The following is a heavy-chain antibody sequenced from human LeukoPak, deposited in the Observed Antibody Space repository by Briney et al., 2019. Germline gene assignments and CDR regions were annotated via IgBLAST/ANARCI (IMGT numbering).Heavy chain of an antibody. CDR3: ARDTSPYTGTIWSDAFDI. J-gene: IGHJ3*02. D-gene: IGHD2-2*01. CDR2: IKQDGSEK. CDR1: GFTFSDYW. Sequence: GGSLGLSCAVSGFTFSDYWMTWVRQAPGKGLEWVANIKQDGSEKNYVDSVKGRFTISRDNAKNSVYLQMHSLRGEDTAVYYCARDTSPYTGTIWSDAFDIWGQGTMVTVSS. V-gene: IGHV3-7*01.